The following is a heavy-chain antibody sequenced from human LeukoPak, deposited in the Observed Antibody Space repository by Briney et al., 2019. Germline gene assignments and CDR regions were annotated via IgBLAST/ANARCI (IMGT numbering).Heavy chain of an antibody. Sequence: PGGSLRLSCAASGFTVSSNYMSWVRQAPGKGLEWVSIIYSGGSTYYADSVKGRFTISRDNSKNTLYLQMNSLRAEDTAVYYCARDWGGGWYYFDYWGQGTLVTVSS. CDR3: ARDWGGGWYYFDY. J-gene: IGHJ4*02. V-gene: IGHV3-66*01. CDR1: GFTVSSNY. CDR2: IYSGGST. D-gene: IGHD6-19*01.